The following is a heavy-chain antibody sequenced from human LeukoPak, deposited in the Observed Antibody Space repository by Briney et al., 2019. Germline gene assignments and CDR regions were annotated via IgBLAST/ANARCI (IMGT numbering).Heavy chain of an antibody. J-gene: IGHJ3*02. CDR3: ARDLGYKDYVSAFDI. V-gene: IGHV3-20*04. Sequence: GGSLRLSCAASGFIFDDYGLTWVRQTPGKGLEWVSGINWIGGSTGYADSVKGGFTISRDNAKNSLYLHMNSLRAEDTALYFCARDLGYKDYVSAFDIWGQGTMVTVSS. D-gene: IGHD5-24*01. CDR1: GFIFDDYG. CDR2: INWIGGST.